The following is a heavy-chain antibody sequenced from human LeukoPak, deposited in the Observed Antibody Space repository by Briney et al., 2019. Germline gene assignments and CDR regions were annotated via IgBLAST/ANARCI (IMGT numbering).Heavy chain of an antibody. CDR1: GFPLISYS. J-gene: IGHJ4*02. V-gene: IGHV3-7*01. CDR3: GREWAVDF. Sequence: GGSLRLSCAASGFPLISYSMNWVRQAPGKGLECVAIIKQDGSEKYYVNSVKGRFTISRDNAKNSLYLQMNSLRVEDTAVYYCGREWAVDFWGQGTLVTVSS. CDR2: IKQDGSEK.